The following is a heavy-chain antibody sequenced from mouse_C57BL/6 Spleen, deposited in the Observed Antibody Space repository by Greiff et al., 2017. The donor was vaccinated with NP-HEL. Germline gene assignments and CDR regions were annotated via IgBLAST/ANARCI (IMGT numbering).Heavy chain of an antibody. CDR2: IDPEDGDT. CDR1: GFNFKDYY. D-gene: IGHD3-2*02. CDR3: ARPAQVRGYAMDY. Sequence: VQLQQSGAELVKPGASVKLSCTASGFNFKDYYMHWVKQRTEQGLEWIGRIDPEDGDTNYAPKFQGKATLTVDTSSTTAYLQLSSLTSEDTAVYYCARPAQVRGYAMDYWGQGTSVTVSS. V-gene: IGHV14-2*01. J-gene: IGHJ4*01.